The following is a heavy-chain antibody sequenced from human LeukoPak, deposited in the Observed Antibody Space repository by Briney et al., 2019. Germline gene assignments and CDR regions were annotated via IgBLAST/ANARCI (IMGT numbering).Heavy chain of an antibody. CDR3: ARSIYASGSFYTFDI. CDR2: ISGSGGST. D-gene: IGHD3-10*01. Sequence: GGSLRLSCAASGFTFSSYEMNWVRQAPGKAPEWVSGISGSGGSTYSADSVKGRFTISRDNSKNTLYLQMNTLRAEDTAVYYYARSIYASGSFYTFDIWGQGTMVTVSS. J-gene: IGHJ3*02. V-gene: IGHV3-23*01. CDR1: GFTFSSYE.